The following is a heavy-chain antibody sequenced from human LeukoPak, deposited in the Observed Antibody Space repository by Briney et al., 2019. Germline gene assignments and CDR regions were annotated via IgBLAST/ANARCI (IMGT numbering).Heavy chain of an antibody. CDR2: ISWDGGST. V-gene: IGHV3-43D*03. J-gene: IGHJ4*02. CDR3: AKDITKKTYHDILTGYYPGLNYFDY. D-gene: IGHD3-9*01. CDR1: GFTFDDYA. Sequence: GGSLRLSXAASGFTFDDYAMHWVRQAPGKGLEWVSLISWDGGSTYYADSVKGRFTISRDNSKNSLYLQMNSLRAEDTALYYCAKDITKKTYHDILTGYYPGLNYFDYWGQGTLVTVSS.